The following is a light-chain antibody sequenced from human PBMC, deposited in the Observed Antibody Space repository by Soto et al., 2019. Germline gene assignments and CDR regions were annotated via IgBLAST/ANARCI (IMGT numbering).Light chain of an antibody. CDR2: GAS. V-gene: IGKV3-20*01. CDR3: QQYGSSPPWT. J-gene: IGKJ1*01. CDR1: QSVSSSY. Sequence: IVFNQSPCTLSLSPGERATLSCRAIQSVSSSYLAWYQQKPGQAPRLLIYGASSRATGIPDRFSGSGSGTDFTLTISRLEPEDFAVYYCQQYGSSPPWTFGQGTKVDIK.